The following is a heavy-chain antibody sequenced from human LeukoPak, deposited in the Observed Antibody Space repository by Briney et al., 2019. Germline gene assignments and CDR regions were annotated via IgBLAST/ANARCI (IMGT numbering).Heavy chain of an antibody. V-gene: IGHV3-15*01. D-gene: IGHD3-3*01. Sequence: GGSLRLSCAASGFTFSNAWMSWVRQAPGKGLEWVGRIKSKTDGGTTDYAAPVKGRFTISRDDSKNTLYLQMNSLKTEDTAVYYRTRRGYYDFWSGYSYYFDYWGQGTLVTVSS. J-gene: IGHJ4*02. CDR2: IKSKTDGGTT. CDR1: GFTFSNAW. CDR3: TRRGYYDFWSGYSYYFDY.